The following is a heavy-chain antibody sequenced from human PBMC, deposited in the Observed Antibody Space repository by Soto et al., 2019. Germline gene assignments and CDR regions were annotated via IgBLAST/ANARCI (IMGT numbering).Heavy chain of an antibody. CDR2: IYYSGST. CDR1: GGSISTYY. Sequence: QVQLQESGPGLAKPSETLSLTCTVSGGSISTYYWSWIRQPPGKGLEWIGCIYYSGSTNFNPSLKSRVTISVDTSKHQFSLKLTSVTAADTPVYYCARGGWRHIDYWGQGTLVTVSS. CDR3: ARGGWRHIDY. D-gene: IGHD3-3*01. J-gene: IGHJ4*02. V-gene: IGHV4-59*08.